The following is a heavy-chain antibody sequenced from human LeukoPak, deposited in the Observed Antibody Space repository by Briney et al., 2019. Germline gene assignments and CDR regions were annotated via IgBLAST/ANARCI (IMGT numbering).Heavy chain of an antibody. D-gene: IGHD1-26*01. CDR2: ISYDGSNK. J-gene: IGHJ4*02. CDR1: GFTFSSYA. CDR3: GSGSSGTFFEY. Sequence: GGSLRLSCAASGFTFSSYAMHWVRQAPGKGLEWVAVISYDGSNKYYADSVKGRFTISRDNSKNTLYLQMNSLRAEDTAVYYCGSGSSGTFFEYWGQGTLVTVSS. V-gene: IGHV3-30-3*01.